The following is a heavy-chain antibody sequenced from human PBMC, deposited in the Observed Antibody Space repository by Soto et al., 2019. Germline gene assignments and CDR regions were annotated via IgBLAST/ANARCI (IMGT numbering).Heavy chain of an antibody. Sequence: PSETLSLTCTVSGGSISSGGYYWSWIRQHPGKGLEWIGYIYYSGSTYYNPSLKSRVTISVDTSKNQFSLKLSSVTAADTAVYYCVRERLWFGELPYYGMDVWGQGTTVTVSS. CDR3: VRERLWFGELPYYGMDV. D-gene: IGHD3-10*01. V-gene: IGHV4-31*03. CDR2: IYYSGST. CDR1: GGSISSGGYY. J-gene: IGHJ6*02.